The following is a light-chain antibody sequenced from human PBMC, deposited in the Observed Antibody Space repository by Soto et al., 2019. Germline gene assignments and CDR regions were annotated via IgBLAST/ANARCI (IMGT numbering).Light chain of an antibody. J-gene: IGKJ1*01. CDR3: QHYNSYSEA. CDR1: QSINTW. CDR2: DAS. V-gene: IGKV1-5*01. Sequence: DIQMTQSPSTLSASVGDRFTVTCRASQSINTWLAWYQQKPGKXPKXXIYDASSLQSGVPSRFTGRGSGTELTITISSLQPDDFETYYCQHYNSYSEAFGQGTKVDIK.